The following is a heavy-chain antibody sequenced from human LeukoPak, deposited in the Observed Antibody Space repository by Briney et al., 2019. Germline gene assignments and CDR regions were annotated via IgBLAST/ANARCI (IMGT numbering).Heavy chain of an antibody. V-gene: IGHV3-53*01. CDR2: IFSAGNT. CDR3: ARDRREGTDY. Sequence: GGSLRLSCGASGFSVGSTYMTWVRQAPGKGLDWVSVIFSAGNTYYADSVKGRFTISRDNSKNTLYLQMNSLGAEDTAVYYCARDRREGTDYWGQGTLVTVSS. CDR1: GFSVGSTY. J-gene: IGHJ4*02.